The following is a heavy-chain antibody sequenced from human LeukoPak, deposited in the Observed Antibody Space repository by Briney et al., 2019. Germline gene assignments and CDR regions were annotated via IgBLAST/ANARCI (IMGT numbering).Heavy chain of an antibody. CDR1: GFTFSSYS. D-gene: IGHD4-23*01. Sequence: VGSLRLSCAASGFTFSSYSMNWVRQAPGKGLEWVSSISSSSSYIYYADSVRGRFTISRDNAKNSLYLQMNSLRAEDTAVYYCARSLRWSGNWFDPWGQGTLVTVSS. CDR3: ARSLRWSGNWFDP. V-gene: IGHV3-21*01. CDR2: ISSSSSYI. J-gene: IGHJ5*02.